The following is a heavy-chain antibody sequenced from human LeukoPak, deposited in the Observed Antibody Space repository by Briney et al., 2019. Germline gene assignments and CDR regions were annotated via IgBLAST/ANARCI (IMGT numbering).Heavy chain of an antibody. CDR1: GYSISSGYY. V-gene: IGHV4-38-2*02. J-gene: IGHJ5*02. Sequence: PSETLSLTCTVSGYSISSGYYWGWIRQPPGKGLEWIGFIYYSGSTNYNPSLKSRVTISVDMSKNQFSLKLTSVTAADTAVYYCARDTDAGFDPWGQGTLVTVSS. CDR3: ARDTDAGFDP. D-gene: IGHD4-11*01. CDR2: IYYSGST.